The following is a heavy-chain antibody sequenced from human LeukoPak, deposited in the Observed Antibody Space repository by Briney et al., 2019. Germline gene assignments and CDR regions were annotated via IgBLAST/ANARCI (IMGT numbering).Heavy chain of an antibody. CDR2: MNPNSGNT. Sequence: AASVTVSCKASGYTFTSYDINWVRQATGQGLEWMGWMNPNSGNTGYAQKFQGRVTMTRNTSISTAYMELSSLRSEDTAVYYCARDGGAAAGTDYWGQGTLVTVSS. CDR3: ARDGGAAAGTDY. J-gene: IGHJ4*02. D-gene: IGHD6-13*01. V-gene: IGHV1-8*01. CDR1: GYTFTSYD.